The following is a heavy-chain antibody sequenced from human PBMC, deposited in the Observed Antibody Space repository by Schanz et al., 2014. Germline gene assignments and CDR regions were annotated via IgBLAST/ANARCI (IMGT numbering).Heavy chain of an antibody. CDR3: ARLPVGYGSGIWDV. V-gene: IGHV3-13*01. CDR1: GFDFNSYS. J-gene: IGHJ6*02. CDR2: IGYLGDT. D-gene: IGHD3-10*01. Sequence: EVRLVESGGGLVQPGGSLRLSCEASGFDFNSYSMNWVRQGTGKGLEWVSTIGYLGDTYYPDSVKGRFTVSRDNSKNTLYLQMNSLRVEDTAVYYCARLPVGYGSGIWDVWGQGTSVTVSS.